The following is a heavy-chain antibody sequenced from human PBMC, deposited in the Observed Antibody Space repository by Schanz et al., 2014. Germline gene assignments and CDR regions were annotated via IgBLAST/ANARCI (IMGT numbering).Heavy chain of an antibody. J-gene: IGHJ4*02. CDR3: AKDGRLPYYGTGSDFDY. V-gene: IGHV3-23*04. CDR1: GFNFKAYA. Sequence: VQLVESGGGLVQPGGSLRLSCAASGFNFKAYAMSWVRQAPGKGLEWVSRMIGSGSSVFYADSVKGRFTISRDNLKNTVYLQMNSLRAGDTAVYYCAKDGRLPYYGTGSDFDYWGQGSLVTVSS. D-gene: IGHD3-22*01. CDR2: MIGSGSSV.